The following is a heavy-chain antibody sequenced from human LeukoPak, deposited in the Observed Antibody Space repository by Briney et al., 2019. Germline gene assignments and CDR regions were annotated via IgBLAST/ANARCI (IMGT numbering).Heavy chain of an antibody. CDR2: ISAYNGNT. CDR3: ARDFVVVVAAIYYYYGMDV. D-gene: IGHD2-15*01. V-gene: IGHV1-18*01. CDR1: GYTCTSYG. J-gene: IGHJ6*02. Sequence: ASVKVCCKASGYTCTSYGISWVRQAPGQGREWMGWISAYNGNTNYAQKLQGGVTMTTDTSTSTAYMELRSLRSDDTAVYYCARDFVVVVAAIYYYYGMDVWGQGTTVTVSS.